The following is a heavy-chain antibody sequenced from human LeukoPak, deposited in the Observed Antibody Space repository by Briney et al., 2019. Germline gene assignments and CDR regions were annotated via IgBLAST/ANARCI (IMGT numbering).Heavy chain of an antibody. Sequence: ASVKVSCKASGYTFTSYYMHWVRQAPGQGLEWMGIINPSGGSTSYAQKFQGRVTMTRDTSTSTVYMELSSLRSEDTAVYYCARAAVAGTWEYYYYYGMDVWGQGTTVTVSS. D-gene: IGHD6-19*01. CDR2: INPSGGST. V-gene: IGHV1-46*01. CDR1: GYTFTSYY. CDR3: ARAAVAGTWEYYYYYGMDV. J-gene: IGHJ6*02.